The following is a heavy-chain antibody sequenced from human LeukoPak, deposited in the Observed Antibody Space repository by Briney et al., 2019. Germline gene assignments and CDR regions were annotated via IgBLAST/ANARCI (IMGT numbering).Heavy chain of an antibody. V-gene: IGHV5-51*01. CDR2: IYPGDSET. D-gene: IGHD2-21*01. Sequence: GESLKISCKGSGYTFNNYWIAWVRQMPGKGLEWMGIIYPGDSETRYSPPFQGQVTISADKSISTAYLQWSSLKASDTAMYYCARTGTTSFGDYAGDWFDPWGQGTPVAVSS. CDR3: ARTGTTSFGDYAGDWFDP. CDR1: GYTFNNYW. J-gene: IGHJ5*02.